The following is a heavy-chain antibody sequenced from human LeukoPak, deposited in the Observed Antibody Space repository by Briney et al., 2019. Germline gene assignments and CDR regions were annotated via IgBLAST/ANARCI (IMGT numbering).Heavy chain of an antibody. V-gene: IGHV3-23*01. CDR2: ISGSGGST. D-gene: IGHD2-15*01. Sequence: GGSLRLSCAASGFTFSSYAMGWVRQAPGKGLEWVSAISGSGGSTYYADSVKGRFTISRDNSKNTLYLQMNSLRAEDTAVYYCANGRSRVVAPSAYYGMDVWGQGTTVTVSS. CDR3: ANGRSRVVAPSAYYGMDV. J-gene: IGHJ6*02. CDR1: GFTFSSYA.